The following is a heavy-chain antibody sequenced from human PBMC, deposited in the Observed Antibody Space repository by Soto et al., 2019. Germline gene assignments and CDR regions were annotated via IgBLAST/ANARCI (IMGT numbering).Heavy chain of an antibody. Sequence: QVQLQESGPGLVKPSQTLSLTCTVSGGSISSGGYYWSWIRQHPGKGLEWIGYIYYSGSTYYNPSLKSRVTISVDTSKNQFSLKVSAVTAADTAVYYCAGVFARPPHRRDWFDPWGQGTLVTVSS. J-gene: IGHJ5*02. V-gene: IGHV4-31*03. CDR1: GGSISSGGYY. CDR3: AGVFARPPHRRDWFDP. D-gene: IGHD3-3*01. CDR2: IYYSGST.